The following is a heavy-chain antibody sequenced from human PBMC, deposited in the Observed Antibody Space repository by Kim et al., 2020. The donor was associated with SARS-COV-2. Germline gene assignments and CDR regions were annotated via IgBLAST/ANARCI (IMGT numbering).Heavy chain of an antibody. V-gene: IGHV3-21*03. CDR3: ARSTVTTSFHYYYGMDV. Sequence: GGSLRLSCAASGFTFSSYSMNWVRQAPGKGLEWVSSISSSSSYIYYADSVKGRFTISRDNAKNSLYLQMNSLRAEDTAVYYCARSTVTTSFHYYYGMDVWGQGTTVTVSS. J-gene: IGHJ6*02. CDR1: GFTFSSYS. CDR2: ISSSSSYI. D-gene: IGHD4-17*01.